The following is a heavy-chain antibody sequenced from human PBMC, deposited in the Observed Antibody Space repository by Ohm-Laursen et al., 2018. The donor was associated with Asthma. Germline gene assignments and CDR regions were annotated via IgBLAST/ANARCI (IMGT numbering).Heavy chain of an antibody. D-gene: IGHD6-6*01. J-gene: IGHJ6*02. Sequence: SVKVSCKASGYTFTNYAMHWVRQAPGHRLEWMGWIHPVNGVTKSSQQLQGRVTITRDTSASTAYMELSSLRYEDTAVYYCVRWGSSVNYYGMDVWGQGTTVTVSS. CDR2: IHPVNGVT. V-gene: IGHV1-3*01. CDR1: GYTFTNYA. CDR3: VRWGSSVNYYGMDV.